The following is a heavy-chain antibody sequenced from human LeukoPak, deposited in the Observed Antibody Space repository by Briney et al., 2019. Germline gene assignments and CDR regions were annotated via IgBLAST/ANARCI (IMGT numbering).Heavy chain of an antibody. D-gene: IGHD1-26*01. Sequence: GGSLRLSCAASGFSFSNYGMNWVRQAPGKGLEWVSAISGSGGSTYYADSVKGRFTISRDNSKNTLYLQMNSLRAEDTAVYYCAKVTLLGASSPYYFDYWGQGTLVTVSS. CDR2: ISGSGGST. CDR3: AKVTLLGASSPYYFDY. CDR1: GFSFSNYG. V-gene: IGHV3-23*01. J-gene: IGHJ4*02.